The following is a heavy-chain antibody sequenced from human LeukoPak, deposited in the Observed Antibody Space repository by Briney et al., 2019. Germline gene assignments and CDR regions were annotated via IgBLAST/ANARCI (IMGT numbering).Heavy chain of an antibody. D-gene: IGHD2-2*01. CDR1: GDSINSSNYY. V-gene: IGHV4-39*01. Sequence: PSETLSLTCTVSGDSINSSNYYWGWIRQPPGKGLEWIGNIYYSGSTYYKPSLKSRVTISVDTSKSQFSLKLSSVTAADTAVYYCARHGLGYCSSSSCRRRGKEYYYMDAWGKGTTVTISS. CDR2: IYYSGST. J-gene: IGHJ6*03. CDR3: ARHGLGYCSSSSCRRRGKEYYYMDA.